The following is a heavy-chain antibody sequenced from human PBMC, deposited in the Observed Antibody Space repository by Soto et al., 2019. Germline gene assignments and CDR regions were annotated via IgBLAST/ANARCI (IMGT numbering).Heavy chain of an antibody. J-gene: IGHJ4*02. V-gene: IGHV1-18*01. CDR2: VNTYNGNP. Sequence: QVQLVQSGVEVKKPGASVKVSCKASGYTFTNYAISWVRQAPGRGLEWMGWVNTYNGNPKYAQIFQGRVTMTTDTSTSTAYMELRSLKSDDSAIYYCARDSQYSTDWQRFDSWGQGTLVTVSS. CDR1: GYTFTNYA. CDR3: ARDSQYSTDWQRFDS. D-gene: IGHD6-6*01.